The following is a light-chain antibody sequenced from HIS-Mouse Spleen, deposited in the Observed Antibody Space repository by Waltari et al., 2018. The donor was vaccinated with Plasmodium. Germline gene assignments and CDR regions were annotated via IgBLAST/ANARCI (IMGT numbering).Light chain of an antibody. J-gene: IGKJ4*01. CDR3: QQYGSSPPLT. CDR2: GAS. CDR1: PSVSSSY. Sequence: EIVLTQSPGTLSLSPGERANLPCRASPSVSSSYLAWYQQKPGQAPRLLIYGASSRATGIPDRFSGSGSGTDFTLTISRLEPEDFAVYYCQQYGSSPPLTFGGGTKVEIK. V-gene: IGKV3-20*01.